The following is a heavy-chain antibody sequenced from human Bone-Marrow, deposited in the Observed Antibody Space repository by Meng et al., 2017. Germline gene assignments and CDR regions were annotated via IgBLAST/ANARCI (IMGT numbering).Heavy chain of an antibody. D-gene: IGHD6-6*01. V-gene: IGHV4-30-2*01. Sequence: QLQLQDSGSGPLNPSQTLSFTPAVSGDSISSGGYSGSWIRQPPGKGLEWIGYIYHSGSTYFNPSLKSRVTVSVDRSKNQFSLNLSSVTAADTAVYYCARYSSSSLAFDFWGQGTLVTVSS. CDR2: IYHSGST. CDR1: GDSISSGGYS. J-gene: IGHJ4*02. CDR3: ARYSSSSLAFDF.